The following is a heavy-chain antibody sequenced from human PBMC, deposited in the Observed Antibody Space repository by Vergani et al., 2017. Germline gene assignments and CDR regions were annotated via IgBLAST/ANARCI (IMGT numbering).Heavy chain of an antibody. CDR3: VKDIAASGNYWYFDL. CDR2: IGWDGGST. J-gene: IGHJ2*01. CDR1: GFTFDDYG. Sequence: EVQLVESGGVVVQPGGSLRLSCAASGFTFDDYGMHWVRQAPGKGLEWVSVIGWDGGSTSYADSVKGRFTISRVDSKSSLFLQMNSLRAEDTALYYCVKDIAASGNYWYFDLWGRGTLVTVSS. V-gene: IGHV3-43D*03. D-gene: IGHD6-13*01.